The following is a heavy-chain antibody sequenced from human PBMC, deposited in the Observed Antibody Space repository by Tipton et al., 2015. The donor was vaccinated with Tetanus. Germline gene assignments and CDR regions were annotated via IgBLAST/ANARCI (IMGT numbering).Heavy chain of an antibody. CDR3: ATMTPVDWYFDL. CDR1: GGSMSTYY. D-gene: IGHD4-23*01. Sequence: TLSLTCTVSGGSMSTYYWSWIRQPPGKGLEWIGYVYYTGSTDYNPSLKSRVTISVDTSKSQFSLRLTSVTAADTAVYYCATMTPVDWYFDLWGRGTLVTVPS. CDR2: VYYTGST. V-gene: IGHV4-59*01. J-gene: IGHJ2*01.